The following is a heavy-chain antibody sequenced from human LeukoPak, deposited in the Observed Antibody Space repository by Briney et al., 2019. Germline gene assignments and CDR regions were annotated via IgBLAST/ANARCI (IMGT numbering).Heavy chain of an antibody. CDR2: IYTSGSI. CDR3: AAHTYDSSGYFFPPDAFDI. D-gene: IGHD3-22*01. V-gene: IGHV4-4*09. J-gene: IGHJ3*02. Sequence: PSETLSLTCTVSGGSISSYYWSWIRQPPGKGLEWIGYIYTSGSINYNPSLKSRVTISVDTSKNQFSLKLSSVTAADTAVYYCAAHTYDSSGYFFPPDAFDIWGQGTMVTVSS. CDR1: GGSISSYY.